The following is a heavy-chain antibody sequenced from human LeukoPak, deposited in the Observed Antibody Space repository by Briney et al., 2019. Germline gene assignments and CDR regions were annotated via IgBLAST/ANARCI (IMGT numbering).Heavy chain of an antibody. Sequence: GGSLRLSCAASGFTFSDYYMSWIRQAPGKGLEWVSYISSGGSTIHYADSVKGRFTISRDNAKNSLYLQMNSLRAEDTAVYYCARHLVVATYDYWGQGTLVTVSS. CDR3: ARHLVVATYDY. J-gene: IGHJ4*02. D-gene: IGHD2-21*01. CDR2: ISSGGSTI. V-gene: IGHV3-11*01. CDR1: GFTFSDYY.